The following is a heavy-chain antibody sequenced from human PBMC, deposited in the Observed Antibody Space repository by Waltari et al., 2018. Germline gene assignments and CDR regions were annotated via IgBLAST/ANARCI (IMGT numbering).Heavy chain of an antibody. Sequence: QESGPGLVKPSETLSLTCTVSGGSISSYYWSWIRQPPGKGLEWIGYIYYSGSTNYNPSLKSRVTISVDTSKNQFSLKLSSVTAADTAVYYCARATILGVVVAWGQGTLVTVSS. CDR1: GGSISSYY. CDR3: ARATILGVVVA. V-gene: IGHV4-59*01. J-gene: IGHJ5*02. CDR2: IYYSGST. D-gene: IGHD3-3*01.